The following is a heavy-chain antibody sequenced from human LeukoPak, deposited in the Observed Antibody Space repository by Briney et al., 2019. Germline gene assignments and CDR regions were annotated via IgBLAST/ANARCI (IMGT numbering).Heavy chain of an antibody. Sequence: SETLSLTCAVYGGSFSGYYWSWIRQPPGKGLEWIGEINHSGSTNYNPSLKSRVTISVDTSKNQFSLKLSSVTAADTAVYYCARHFYYDSSGYLDYWGQGTLVTVSS. D-gene: IGHD3-22*01. V-gene: IGHV4-34*01. CDR1: GGSFSGYY. CDR2: INHSGST. CDR3: ARHFYYDSSGYLDY. J-gene: IGHJ4*02.